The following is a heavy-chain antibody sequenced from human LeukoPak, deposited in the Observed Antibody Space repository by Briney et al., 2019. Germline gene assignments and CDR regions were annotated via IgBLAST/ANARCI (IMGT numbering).Heavy chain of an antibody. J-gene: IGHJ4*02. CDR1: GGSISTHY. Sequence: SETLSLTCTVSGGSISTHYCNWVRQPAGKGLEWIGRIYTSGSTNYNPSLKSRVAMSVDTSKNQFSLKLSSVTAADTAVYYCARDAGSMMTSLDYWGQGTLVTVSS. CDR2: IYTSGST. V-gene: IGHV4-4*07. CDR3: ARDAGSMMTSLDY. D-gene: IGHD3-22*01.